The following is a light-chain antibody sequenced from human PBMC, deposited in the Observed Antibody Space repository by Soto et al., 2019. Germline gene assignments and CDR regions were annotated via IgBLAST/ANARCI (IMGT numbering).Light chain of an antibody. CDR3: QQSYSTPRT. CDR2: AAS. V-gene: IGKV1-39*01. CDR1: QSIASY. J-gene: IGKJ2*01. Sequence: DIQMTQSPSSLSASVGDRVTITCRASQSIASYLNWYQQKPGKAPKLLICAASSLQSGVPSGFSGSGSGTDFTLTISSLQPEDFATYFCQQSYSTPRTFGLGTKLDIK.